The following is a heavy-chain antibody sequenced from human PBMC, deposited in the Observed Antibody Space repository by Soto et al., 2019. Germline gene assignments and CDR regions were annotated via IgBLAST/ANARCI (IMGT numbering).Heavy chain of an antibody. Sequence: LRLSCAASGFTFSSYAMSWVRQAPGKGLEWVSAISGSGGSTYYADSVKGRFTISRDNSKDTLYLRMNSLRAEDTAVYYCAKDRGYDFWSGYTGYGMDVWGQGTTVTVSS. D-gene: IGHD3-3*01. CDR1: GFTFSSYA. J-gene: IGHJ6*02. CDR3: AKDRGYDFWSGYTGYGMDV. V-gene: IGHV3-23*01. CDR2: ISGSGGST.